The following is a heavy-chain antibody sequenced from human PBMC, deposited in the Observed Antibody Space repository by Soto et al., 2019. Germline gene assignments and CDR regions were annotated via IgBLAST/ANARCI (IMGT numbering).Heavy chain of an antibody. CDR1: GYTLTSYY. CDR3: ARDTPVRGAHDAFDI. Sequence: ALVKVSCKASGYTLTSYYMHWVRQAPGQGLEWMGIINPSGGSTSYAQKFQGRVTMTRDTSTSTVYMELSSLRSEDTAVYYCARDTPVRGAHDAFDIWAQGTMVTVSS. J-gene: IGHJ3*02. V-gene: IGHV1-46*01. CDR2: INPSGGST. D-gene: IGHD3-10*01.